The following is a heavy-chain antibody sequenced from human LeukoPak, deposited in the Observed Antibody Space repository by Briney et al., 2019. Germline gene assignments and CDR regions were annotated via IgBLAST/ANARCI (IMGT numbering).Heavy chain of an antibody. CDR2: IYYSGST. D-gene: IGHD3-9*01. Sequence: SETLSLTCTVSGGSISSYYWSWIRQPPGKGLEWIGYIYYSGSTNYNPSLKNRVTISVDTSKNQFSLKLSSVTAADTAVYYCARGTDDILTGYYSYYWGQGTLVTVSS. J-gene: IGHJ4*02. CDR3: ARGTDDILTGYYSYY. V-gene: IGHV4-59*08. CDR1: GGSISSYY.